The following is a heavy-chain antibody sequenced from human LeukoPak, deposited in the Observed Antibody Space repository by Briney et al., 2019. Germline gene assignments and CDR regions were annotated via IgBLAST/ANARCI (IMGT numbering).Heavy chain of an antibody. Sequence: SETLSLTCTVYGGSFSGYYWSWIRQPPGKGLEWIGEINHSGSTNYNPSLKSRVTISVDTSKNQFSLKLSSVTAADTAVYYCARTGAKGSSGWYHTWFDLWGQGTLVTVSS. D-gene: IGHD6-19*01. CDR2: INHSGST. V-gene: IGHV4-34*01. CDR3: ARTGAKGSSGWYHTWFDL. CDR1: GGSFSGYY. J-gene: IGHJ5*02.